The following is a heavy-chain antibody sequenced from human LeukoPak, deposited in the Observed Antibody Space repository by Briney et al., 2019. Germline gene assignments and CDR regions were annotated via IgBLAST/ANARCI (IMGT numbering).Heavy chain of an antibody. J-gene: IGHJ6*02. D-gene: IGHD5-12*01. CDR3: AKDIVAYSYYYGVDV. V-gene: IGHV3-7*03. CDR1: GFILSSYW. Sequence: GGSLRLSCAASGFILSSYWMSWVRQAPGKGLEWVANINQDGSERYYVDSVKGRFTISRDNAKNSLYLQMNSLRAEDTAVYYCAKDIVAYSYYYGVDVWGQGTTVTVSS. CDR2: INQDGSER.